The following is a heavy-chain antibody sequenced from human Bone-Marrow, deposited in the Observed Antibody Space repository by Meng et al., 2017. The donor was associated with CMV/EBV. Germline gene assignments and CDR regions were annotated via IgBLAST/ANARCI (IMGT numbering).Heavy chain of an antibody. J-gene: IGHJ6*02. D-gene: IGHD5-12*01. Sequence: SGGTFISYAISWVRQAPGQGLEWMGGIIPILGIANYAQKFQGRVTITADKSTSTAYMELSSLRSEDTAVYYCARDHSGYNYYYGMDVWGQGTTVTVSS. CDR3: ARDHSGYNYYYGMDV. CDR2: IIPILGIA. CDR1: GGTFISYA. V-gene: IGHV1-69*10.